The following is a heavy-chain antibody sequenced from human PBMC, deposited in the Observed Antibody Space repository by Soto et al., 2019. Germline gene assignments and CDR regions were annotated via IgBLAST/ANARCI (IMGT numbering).Heavy chain of an antibody. CDR1: GDSISSHNW. J-gene: IGHJ4*02. V-gene: IGHV4-4*02. CDR3: ARSSNAVAGNFDF. Sequence: SETLSLTCTVSGDSISSHNWWSWVRQTPAKGLEWIGDIYRTGNTNYNPSLKSRISISLDKSKNHFSLNLTSVSAADTAVYFCARSSNAVAGNFDFWGQGALVTVS. D-gene: IGHD6-19*01. CDR2: IYRTGNT.